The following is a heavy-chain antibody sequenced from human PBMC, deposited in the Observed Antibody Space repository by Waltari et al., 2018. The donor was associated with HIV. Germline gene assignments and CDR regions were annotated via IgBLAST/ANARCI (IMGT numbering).Heavy chain of an antibody. CDR2: INLNSDNV. D-gene: IGHD3-22*01. V-gene: IGHV3-9*01. J-gene: IGHJ4*02. CDR1: GFTFDDYA. Sequence: EVQLVESGGDLVQPGRSLRLSCAASGFTFDDYAMHWVRQAPGKGMGLVSGINLNSDNVGYADSVKGRFTNARDHAKNSLYLQMNSLRPEDTALYYCAKAYDSSGFQYYFDYWGQGTLVTVSS. CDR3: AKAYDSSGFQYYFDY.